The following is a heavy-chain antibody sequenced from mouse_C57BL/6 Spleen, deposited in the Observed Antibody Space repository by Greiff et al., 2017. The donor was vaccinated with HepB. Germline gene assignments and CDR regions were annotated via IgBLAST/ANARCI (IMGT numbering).Heavy chain of an antibody. J-gene: IGHJ1*03. CDR2: INPSTGGT. Sequence: VQLQQSGPELVKPGASVKISCKASGYSFTGYYMHWVKQSSEKSLEWIGEINPSTGGTSYNQKFKGKATLTLDKSSSTAYMQLKSLTSEDSAVYYCARYYYGNYYWYFDVWGTGTTVTVSS. V-gene: IGHV1-43*01. D-gene: IGHD2-1*01. CDR3: ARYYYGNYYWYFDV. CDR1: GYSFTGYY.